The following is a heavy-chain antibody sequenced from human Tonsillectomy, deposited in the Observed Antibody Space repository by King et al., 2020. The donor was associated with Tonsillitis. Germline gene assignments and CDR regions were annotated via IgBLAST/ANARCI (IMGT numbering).Heavy chain of an antibody. V-gene: IGHV1-69*06. J-gene: IGHJ4*02. CDR3: AIGYGDHFDC. CDR2: IIPIIGTT. D-gene: IGHD2-21*02. CDR1: GGTFSSFA. Sequence: VQLVESGAEVKKPGSSVRVSCKASGGTFSSFAISWVRQAPGQGLEWMGGIIPIIGTTKYAEKVQGRVRITADKSTPTAYLDLRSLKSEDTAVYYCAIGYGDHFDCWGQGSLVTVSS.